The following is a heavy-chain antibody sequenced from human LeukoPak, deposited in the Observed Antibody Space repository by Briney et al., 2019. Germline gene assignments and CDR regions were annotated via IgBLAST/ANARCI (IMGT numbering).Heavy chain of an antibody. Sequence: ASVKVSCKASGYTFTSNYIHWVRQAPGQGLEWMGMIYPRDGSTSYAQKFQGRVTITADESTSTAYMELSSLRSEDTAVYYCARYSGYDSQNDYWGQGTLVTVSS. CDR3: ARYSGYDSQNDY. D-gene: IGHD5-12*01. CDR2: IYPRDGST. V-gene: IGHV1-46*01. CDR1: GYTFTSNY. J-gene: IGHJ4*02.